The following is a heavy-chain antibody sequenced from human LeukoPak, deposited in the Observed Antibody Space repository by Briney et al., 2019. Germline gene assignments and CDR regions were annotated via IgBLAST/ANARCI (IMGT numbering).Heavy chain of an antibody. D-gene: IGHD5-12*01. Sequence: ASVTVSCKTSGYTFSDYYMHRVRQAPGQGLEWMGWINSNSGGPKYAQKFQGRVTMTRDTSISTVYMELNTLISDDTAIYYCARYLSGYDYFDYWGQGTLVTVSS. V-gene: IGHV1-2*02. CDR2: INSNSGGP. CDR3: ARYLSGYDYFDY. CDR1: GYTFSDYY. J-gene: IGHJ4*02.